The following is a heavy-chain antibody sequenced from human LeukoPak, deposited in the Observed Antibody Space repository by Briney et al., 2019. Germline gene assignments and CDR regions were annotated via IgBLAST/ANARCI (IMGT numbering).Heavy chain of an antibody. Sequence: GGSLRLSCAASGFTVSSNYMSWVRQAPGKGLEWVSVIFSGGRTYNADSVKGRFTISRDNSKNTLYLQMNSLRAEDTAVYYCAKDLSTGEWLLDYSYYYGMDVWGQGTTVTVSS. CDR3: AKDLSTGEWLLDYSYYYGMDV. D-gene: IGHD3-3*01. J-gene: IGHJ6*02. V-gene: IGHV3-53*01. CDR2: IFSGGRT. CDR1: GFTVSSNY.